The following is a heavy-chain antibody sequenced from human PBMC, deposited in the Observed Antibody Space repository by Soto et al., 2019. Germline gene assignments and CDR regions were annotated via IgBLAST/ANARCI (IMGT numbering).Heavy chain of an antibody. CDR2: IKQDGTDK. V-gene: IGHV3-7*03. CDR3: ARFATSPSDYWYFDL. J-gene: IGHJ2*01. CDR1: GFTFGSYW. D-gene: IGHD2-2*01. Sequence: GSLRLSCAASGFTFGSYWMSWVRKAPGKGLEWVANIKQDGTDKYYVDSVKGRFTISGDNAKISLYLQMHSLKAEDTAVYYCARFATSPSDYWYFDLWGRCALVTVSS.